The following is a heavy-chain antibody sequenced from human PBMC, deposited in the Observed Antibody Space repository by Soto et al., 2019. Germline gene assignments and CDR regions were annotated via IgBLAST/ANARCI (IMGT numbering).Heavy chain of an antibody. CDR3: ASSSIAAAGNGVYNWFDP. CDR2: IYYRGST. CDR1: GGSISSSSYY. V-gene: IGHV4-39*01. Sequence: QLQLQESGPGLVKPSETLSLTCTVSGGSISSSSYYWGWIRQPPGKGLEWIGSIYYRGSTYYNPCLKSGGTVPVDTCKNQVPLKLSSVTAADTAVYYCASSSIAAAGNGVYNWFDPWGQGNLVTVSS. D-gene: IGHD6-13*01. J-gene: IGHJ5*02.